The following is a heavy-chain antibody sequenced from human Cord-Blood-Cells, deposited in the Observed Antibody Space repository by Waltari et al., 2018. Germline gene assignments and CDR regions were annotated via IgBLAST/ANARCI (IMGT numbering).Heavy chain of an antibody. Sequence: QVQLVQSGAEVQKPGASVKVYCKASGYTCTSYAMHWVRQPPAHRLEQMGGINAGNGNTKYSQKCKGRVTITRDTSASTAYMELSSLRSEDTTVYYCASQGGQQLVRPYYYYYYGMDVWGQGTTVTVSS. CDR3: ASQGGQQLVRPYYYYYYGMDV. V-gene: IGHV1-3*01. J-gene: IGHJ6*02. CDR1: GYTCTSYA. CDR2: INAGNGNT. D-gene: IGHD6-13*01.